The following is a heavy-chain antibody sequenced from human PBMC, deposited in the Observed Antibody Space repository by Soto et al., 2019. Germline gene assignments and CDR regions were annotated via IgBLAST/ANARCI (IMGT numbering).Heavy chain of an antibody. D-gene: IGHD6-19*01. CDR3: ARDRDSSGWYYSYYYGMDV. CDR1: GYSVSSNSAA. J-gene: IGHJ6*02. V-gene: IGHV6-1*01. Sequence: QTRSLTCAISGYSVSSNSAAWNLIRQSPSRGLEWLGRTYYRSKWYNDYAVSVKSRITINPDTSKNQFSLQLNSVTPEDTAVYYCARDRDSSGWYYSYYYGMDVWGQGTTVTVSS. CDR2: TYYRSKWYN.